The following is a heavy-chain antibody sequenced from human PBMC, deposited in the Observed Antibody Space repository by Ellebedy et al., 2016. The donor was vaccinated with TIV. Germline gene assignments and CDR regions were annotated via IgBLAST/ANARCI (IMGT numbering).Heavy chain of an antibody. D-gene: IGHD6-19*01. CDR3: ARDQGWEVAGTTRFDY. Sequence: DSVKGRFTISRDNAKNSLYLQMNSLRAEDTAVYYCARDQGWEVAGTTRFDYWGQGTLVTVSS. V-gene: IGHV3-48*01. J-gene: IGHJ4*02.